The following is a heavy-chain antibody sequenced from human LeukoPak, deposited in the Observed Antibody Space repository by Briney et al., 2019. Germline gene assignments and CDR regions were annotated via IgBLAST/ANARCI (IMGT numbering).Heavy chain of an antibody. Sequence: PSETLSLTCAVYGGSFSGYYMSWVRQAPGKGLEWVSVIYSGGSTYYADSVKGRFTISRDNSKNTLYLQMNSLRAEDTAVYYCAREGSSSPDPYYYYYGMDVWGQGTTVTVSS. V-gene: IGHV3-66*01. CDR1: GGSFSGYY. CDR3: AREGSSSPDPYYYYYGMDV. J-gene: IGHJ6*02. D-gene: IGHD6-6*01. CDR2: IYSGGST.